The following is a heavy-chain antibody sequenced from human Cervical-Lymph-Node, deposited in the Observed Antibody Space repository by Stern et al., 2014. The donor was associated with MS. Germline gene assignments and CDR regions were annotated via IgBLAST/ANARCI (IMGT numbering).Heavy chain of an antibody. Sequence: QMQLVQSGAEVKKPGASVKVSCKASGYTFTSYAMHWVRQAPGQRLEWMGWINAGNGNTKYSQKFQGRVTITRDTSASTAYMELSSLRSEDTAVYYCARVQDYGDYEDYWGQGTLVTVSS. V-gene: IGHV1-3*01. CDR1: GYTFTSYA. CDR3: ARVQDYGDYEDY. D-gene: IGHD4-17*01. J-gene: IGHJ4*02. CDR2: INAGNGNT.